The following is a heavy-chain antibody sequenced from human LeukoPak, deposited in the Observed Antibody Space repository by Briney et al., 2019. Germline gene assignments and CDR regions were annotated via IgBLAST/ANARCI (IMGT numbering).Heavy chain of an antibody. J-gene: IGHJ6*03. Sequence: GASVKVSCKASGYTFTSYGISWVRQAPGQGLEWMGWISTYNGNTNYAQKLQGRVTTTTDTSTSTAYMELRSLRSDDTAVYYCARDISGWFGYYYYMDVWGKGTTVTVSS. V-gene: IGHV1-18*01. D-gene: IGHD6-19*01. CDR3: ARDISGWFGYYYYMDV. CDR1: GYTFTSYG. CDR2: ISTYNGNT.